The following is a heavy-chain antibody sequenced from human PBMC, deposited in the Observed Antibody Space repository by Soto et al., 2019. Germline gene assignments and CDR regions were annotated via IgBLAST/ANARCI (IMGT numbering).Heavy chain of an antibody. CDR2: IYYSGST. Sequence: GSLRLSCVASGFTFKTYSMNWIRQPPGKGLEWIGYIYYSGSTYYNPSLKSRVTMSIDMSKNEFSLRLKSVTAADTAMYYCARGWGSKWYYFDSWGEGTLVTVSS. V-gene: IGHV4-59*01. D-gene: IGHD3-16*01. CDR1: GFTFKTYS. CDR3: ARGWGSKWYYFDS. J-gene: IGHJ4*02.